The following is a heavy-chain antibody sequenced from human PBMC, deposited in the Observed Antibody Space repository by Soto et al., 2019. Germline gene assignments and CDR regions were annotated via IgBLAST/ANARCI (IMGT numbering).Heavy chain of an antibody. CDR3: ASIAPDYGDYELDY. CDR2: IYYSGST. D-gene: IGHD4-17*01. CDR1: GGSISSGGYY. V-gene: IGHV4-31*03. J-gene: IGHJ4*02. Sequence: LSLTCTVSGGSISSGGYYWSWIRQHPGKGLEWIGYIYYSGSTYYNPSLKSRVTISVDTSKNQFSLKLSSVTAADTAVYYCASIAPDYGDYELDYWGQGTLVTVSS.